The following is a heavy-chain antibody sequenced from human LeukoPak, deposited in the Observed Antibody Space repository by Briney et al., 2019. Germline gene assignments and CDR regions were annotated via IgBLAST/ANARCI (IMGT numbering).Heavy chain of an antibody. CDR3: TTGAPRAYSGSYSNC. J-gene: IGHJ4*02. CDR2: ISYDGSNK. CDR1: GFTFSSYA. D-gene: IGHD1-26*01. Sequence: GGSLRLSCAASGFTFSSYAMHWVRQAPGKGLEWVAVISYDGSNKYYADSVKGRFTISRDNSKNTLYLQMSSLKTEDTAVYYCTTGAPRAYSGSYSNCWGQGTLVTVSS. V-gene: IGHV3-30-3*01.